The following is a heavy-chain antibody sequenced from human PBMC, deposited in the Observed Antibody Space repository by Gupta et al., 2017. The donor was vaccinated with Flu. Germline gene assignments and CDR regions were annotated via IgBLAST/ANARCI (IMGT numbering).Heavy chain of an antibody. J-gene: IGHJ4*02. Sequence: QVQLVESGGGVVQPVRSLRLSCAASGFTFSSYGMHWVRQAPGKGLGWVAVIWYDGSNKYYAGCVKGRFTIARDNSKNTLYLQMNSLRTEDTAVYYCARDQQDGNYYFDYWGQGTRVTVST. CDR1: GFTFSSYG. D-gene: IGHD4-17*01. V-gene: IGHV3-33*01. CDR3: ARDQQDGNYYFDY. CDR2: IWYDGSNK.